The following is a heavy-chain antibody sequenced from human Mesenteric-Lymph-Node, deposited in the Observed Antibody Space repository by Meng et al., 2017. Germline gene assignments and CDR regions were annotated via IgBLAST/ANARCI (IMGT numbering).Heavy chain of an antibody. CDR1: GFTFSSYW. V-gene: IGHV4-34*01. D-gene: IGHD3-22*01. Sequence: ESLKISCAASGFTFSSYWMSWVRQAPGKGLEWIGEINHSGSTNYNPSLKSRVTISVDTSKNQFSLKLSSVTAADTAVYYCAREKDYDSSGYYTYWGQGTLVTVSS. J-gene: IGHJ4*02. CDR3: AREKDYDSSGYYTY. CDR2: INHSGST.